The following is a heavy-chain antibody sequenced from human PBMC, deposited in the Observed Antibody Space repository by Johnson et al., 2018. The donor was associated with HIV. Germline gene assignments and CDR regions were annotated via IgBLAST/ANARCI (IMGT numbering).Heavy chain of an antibody. J-gene: IGHJ3*02. CDR3: AGGRIGAFDI. Sequence: QVQLVESGGGVVQSGRSLRLSCIASGFSFSNHGMHWVRQAPGKGLEWVARIWFDGKNKNYADSVRGRFTISRDNAKNSLYLQMNSLRAEDTALYYCAGGRIGAFDIWGQGTMVTVSS. V-gene: IGHV3-33*03. CDR1: GFSFSNHG. CDR2: IWFDGKNK. D-gene: IGHD2-15*01.